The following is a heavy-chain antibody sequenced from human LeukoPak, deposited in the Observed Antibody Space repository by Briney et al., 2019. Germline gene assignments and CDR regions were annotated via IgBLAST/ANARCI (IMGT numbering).Heavy chain of an antibody. CDR2: INQDGSAR. D-gene: IGHD2-21*02. V-gene: IGHV3-7*01. CDR3: VRDGTLGTVKTA. CDR1: GFSFSNYW. Sequence: PGGSLRLSCAASGFSFSNYWMAWMRQAPGKGLEWVANINQDGSARYYLDSGEGRFTVRKDNARNSLSLQMNNLGVDDTARHYCVRDGTLGTVKTAWGQGTMVIVSS. J-gene: IGHJ3*01.